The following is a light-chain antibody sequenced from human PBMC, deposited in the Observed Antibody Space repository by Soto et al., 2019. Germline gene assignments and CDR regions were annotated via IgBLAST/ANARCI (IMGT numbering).Light chain of an antibody. J-gene: IGLJ2*01. V-gene: IGLV2-14*01. CDR1: SSDVGGYNY. CDR2: DVS. CDR3: SSYTSSSTLV. Sequence: QSVLTQPASVSGSPGQSITISCTGTSSDVGGYNYVSWYQQYPGKAPQLMIYDVSNRPSGVSNRFSGSKSGNTASLTISGLQAEDEADYYCSSYTSSSTLVFGGGTKLTVL.